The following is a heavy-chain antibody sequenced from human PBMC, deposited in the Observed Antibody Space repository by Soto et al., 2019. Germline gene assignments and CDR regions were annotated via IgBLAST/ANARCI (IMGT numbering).Heavy chain of an antibody. V-gene: IGHV4-59*01. Sequence: SETLSLTCTVSGGSISSYYWSWIRQPPGKGLEWIGYIYYSGSTNYNPSLKSRVTISVDTSKNQFSLKLSSVTAADTAVYYCARDAPKHPDYYHYGMDVWGQGTTVTVSS. D-gene: IGHD2-21*01. J-gene: IGHJ6*02. CDR3: ARDAPKHPDYYHYGMDV. CDR1: GGSISSYY. CDR2: IYYSGST.